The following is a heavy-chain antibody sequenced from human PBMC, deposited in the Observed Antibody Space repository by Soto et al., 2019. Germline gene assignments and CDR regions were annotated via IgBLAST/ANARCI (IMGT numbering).Heavy chain of an antibody. J-gene: IGHJ4*02. Sequence: PGGSLRLSCAASGCPFNTYCMTCVRHAPRQGQERVANIKPDGSQTYSLDSVKGRLTISRDSARDSVHLQMNVLRGEDTALYYCGRFGKVAPIDYWGRGTLVTVSS. CDR1: GCPFNTYC. D-gene: IGHD5-12*01. CDR2: IKPDGSQT. CDR3: GRFGKVAPIDY. V-gene: IGHV3-7*01.